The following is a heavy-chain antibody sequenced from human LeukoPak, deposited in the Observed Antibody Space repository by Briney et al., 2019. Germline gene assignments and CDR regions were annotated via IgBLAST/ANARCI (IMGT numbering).Heavy chain of an antibody. D-gene: IGHD4/OR15-4a*01. V-gene: IGHV3-23*01. J-gene: IGHJ6*03. Sequence: GGSLRLSCAASGFTFSSYAMSWVRQAPGKGLEWVSAISGSGGSIYYADSVKGRFTISRDNSKNTLYLQMNSLRAEDTAVYYCTSDYGLYYYYMALWGKGTTVTVS. CDR3: TSDYGLYYYYMAL. CDR1: GFTFSSYA. CDR2: ISGSGGSI.